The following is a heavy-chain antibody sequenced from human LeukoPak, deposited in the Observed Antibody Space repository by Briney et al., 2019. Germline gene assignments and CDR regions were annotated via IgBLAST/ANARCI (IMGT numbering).Heavy chain of an antibody. CDR1: GFTFSSYS. CDR3: ARASQGARYYDFWSGYYLLY. D-gene: IGHD3-3*01. Sequence: GGSLRLSCAASGFTFSSYSMNWVRQAPGKGLEWVSYISSSSSTIYYADSVKGRFTISRDNAKNSLYLQMNSLRAEDTAVYYCARASQGARYYDFWSGYYLLYWGQGTLVTVSS. CDR2: ISSSSSTI. V-gene: IGHV3-48*01. J-gene: IGHJ4*02.